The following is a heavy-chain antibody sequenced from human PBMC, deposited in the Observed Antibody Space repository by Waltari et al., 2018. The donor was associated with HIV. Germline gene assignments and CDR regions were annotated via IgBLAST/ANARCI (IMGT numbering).Heavy chain of an antibody. Sequence: EVQLVESGGGLVQPGGSLRLSCAASGFTFSSYWMSWVRQAPGKGLEGVAKIKQDGSEKYYVDSVNGRFTTSRDNAENSLYLQMNSLRAEDTAVYYCARGGFYGSGSKVNWGQGTLVTVSS. CDR3: ARGGFYGSGSKVN. CDR1: GFTFSSYW. D-gene: IGHD3-10*01. V-gene: IGHV3-7*04. CDR2: IKQDGSEK. J-gene: IGHJ4*02.